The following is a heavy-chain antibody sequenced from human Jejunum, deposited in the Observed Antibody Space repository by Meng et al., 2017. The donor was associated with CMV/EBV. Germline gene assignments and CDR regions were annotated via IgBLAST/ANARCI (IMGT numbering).Heavy chain of an antibody. CDR3: ARGEPLVRGVILTPGAYYYYYGLEV. D-gene: IGHD3-10*01. V-gene: IGHV1-3*01. J-gene: IGHJ6*02. Sequence: HWGRQAPGERLGWMGWINGGNGNTKYSQNFQGRITITRDTSASTAYMELSSLRSEDTAVYFCARGEPLVRGVILTPGAYYYYYGLEVWGQGTTVTVSS. CDR2: INGGNGNT.